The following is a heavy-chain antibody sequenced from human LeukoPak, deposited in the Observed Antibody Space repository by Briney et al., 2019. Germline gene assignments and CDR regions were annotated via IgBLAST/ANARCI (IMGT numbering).Heavy chain of an antibody. Sequence: GGSLRLSCAASGFTFSSYTMNWVRQAPGKGLEWVSSINSSSTYIYYANSVEGHFTISRDNAEISLFLEMNSLRAEDTAVYYCARDLGTTMITSLGYWGQGTLVTVSS. V-gene: IGHV3-21*01. CDR2: INSSSTYI. D-gene: IGHD3-22*01. J-gene: IGHJ4*02. CDR1: GFTFSSYT. CDR3: ARDLGTTMITSLGY.